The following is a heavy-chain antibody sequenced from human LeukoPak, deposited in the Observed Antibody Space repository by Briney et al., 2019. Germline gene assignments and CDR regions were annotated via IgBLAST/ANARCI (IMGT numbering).Heavy chain of an antibody. Sequence: ASVKVSCKASGGTFSSYAISWVRQAPGQGLEWMGRIIPILGITNYAQKFQGRVTITADKFTSTVHMELSSLRSEDTAVYYCARAPDMGAFDIWGQGTMVTVSS. CDR2: IIPILGIT. CDR3: ARAPDMGAFDI. V-gene: IGHV1-69*04. CDR1: GGTFSSYA. J-gene: IGHJ3*02. D-gene: IGHD2-15*01.